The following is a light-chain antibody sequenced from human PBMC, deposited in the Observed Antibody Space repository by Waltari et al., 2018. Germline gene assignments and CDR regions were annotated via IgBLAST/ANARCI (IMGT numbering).Light chain of an antibody. V-gene: IGLV1-40*01. CDR3: QSYDTTLSVV. CDR2: GVN. J-gene: IGLJ2*01. Sequence: QSVLTQPPSVSGAPGQRVTISCSGSGSNIRAGSDVHWYRQLPGKAPTLLIYGVNTRPPGVSDRFSGSQFDTSASLAIAGLQADDEADYYCQSYDTTLSVVFGGGTKLTVL. CDR1: GSNIRAGSD.